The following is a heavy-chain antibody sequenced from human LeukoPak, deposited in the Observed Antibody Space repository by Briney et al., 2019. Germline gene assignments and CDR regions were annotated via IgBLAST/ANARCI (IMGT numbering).Heavy chain of an antibody. Sequence: SGGSLRLSCAASGFTFSSYWMHWVRQAPGKGLVWVSRINSDGSSTSYADSVKGRFTISRDNAKNTLYLQMNSLRAEDTAVYYCAKEAVPAAISALGYFDYWGQGTLVTVSS. CDR2: INSDGSST. CDR3: AKEAVPAAISALGYFDY. V-gene: IGHV3-74*01. J-gene: IGHJ4*02. CDR1: GFTFSSYW. D-gene: IGHD2-2*01.